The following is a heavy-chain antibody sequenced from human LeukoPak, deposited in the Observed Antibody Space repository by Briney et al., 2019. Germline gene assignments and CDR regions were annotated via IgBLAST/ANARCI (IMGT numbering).Heavy chain of an antibody. Sequence: ASVKVSCKASGYTFTGYYMHWVRQAPGQGLEWMGWINPYSGGTNYAQKFQGRVTMTRDTSISTAYMELSRLRSDDTAVYYCARVVGVVVPTLGSWYGVGFDPWGQGTLVTVSS. CDR2: INPYSGGT. D-gene: IGHD2-2*01. J-gene: IGHJ5*02. V-gene: IGHV1-2*02. CDR1: GYTFTGYY. CDR3: ARVVGVVVPTLGSWYGVGFDP.